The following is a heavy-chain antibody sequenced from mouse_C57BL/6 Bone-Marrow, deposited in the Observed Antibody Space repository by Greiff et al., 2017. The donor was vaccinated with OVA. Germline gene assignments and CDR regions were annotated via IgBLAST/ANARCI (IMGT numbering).Heavy chain of an antibody. V-gene: IGHV1-22*01. CDR2: INPNNGGT. D-gene: IGHD1-1*01. J-gene: IGHJ2*01. CDR3: ATITTVVATGFDY. CDR1: GYTFTDYN. Sequence: DVKLQESGPELVKPGASVKMSCKASGYTFTDYNMHWVKQSHGKSLEWIGYINPNNGGTSYNQKFKGKATLTVNKSSSTAYMELRSLTSEDSAVYYCATITTVVATGFDYWGQGTTLTVSS.